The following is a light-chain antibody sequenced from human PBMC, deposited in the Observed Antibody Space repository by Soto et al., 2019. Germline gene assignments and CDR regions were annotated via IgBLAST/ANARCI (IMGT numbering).Light chain of an antibody. CDR3: QQRASWPYT. CDR2: DAS. V-gene: IGKV3-11*01. CDR1: ESISNN. Sequence: EIVMTQSPATLSVSPGERATLSCRAGESISNNLAWYQQKPGQAPRLLIHDASNRATGISARFSGSGSGTDFTLTIGSLEPEESALYYCQQRASWPYTSGQGTKVDIK. J-gene: IGKJ2*01.